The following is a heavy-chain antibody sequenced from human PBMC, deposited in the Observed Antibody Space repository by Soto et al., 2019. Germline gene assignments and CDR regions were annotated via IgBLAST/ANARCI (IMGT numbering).Heavy chain of an antibody. CDR3: ARDTGGRITMVQGGLDP. D-gene: IGHD3-10*01. V-gene: IGHV4-31*03. CDR2: IYYSGST. CDR1: GGSISSGGYY. J-gene: IGHJ5*02. Sequence: QVQLQESGPGLVKPSQTLSLTCTVSGGSISSGGYYWSWIRQHPGKGLEWIGYIYYSGSTFYNPSVKSRVTISVDTSKNQFSLKLSSVTAADTAVYYCARDTGGRITMVQGGLDPWGQGTLVTVSS.